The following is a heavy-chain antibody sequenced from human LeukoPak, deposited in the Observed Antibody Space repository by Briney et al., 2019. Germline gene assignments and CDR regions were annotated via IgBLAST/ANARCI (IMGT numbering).Heavy chain of an antibody. J-gene: IGHJ4*02. CDR3: ARDLYSSR. CDR1: GGSFSGYY. D-gene: IGHD6-19*01. CDR2: INHSGST. Sequence: SETLSLTCAVYGGSFSGYYWSWIRQPPGKGLEWIGEINHSGSTNYNPSLKSRVTISVDTSKNQFSLKLSSVTAADTAVYYCARDLYSSRWGQGTLVTVSS. V-gene: IGHV4-34*01.